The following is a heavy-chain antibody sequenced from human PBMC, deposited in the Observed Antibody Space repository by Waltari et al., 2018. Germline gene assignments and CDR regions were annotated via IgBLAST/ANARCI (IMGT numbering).Heavy chain of an antibody. CDR3: VRGSSTYAWGDYYYYGMDV. CDR2: IIPIFGTA. Sequence: QVQLVQSGAEVKKPGSSVKVSCKASGGTFSSYDISWVGPAPGQGLEWMGGIIPIFGTANYAQKFQGRVTITEDESTSTAYMELSSLRSEDTAVYYCVRGSSTYAWGDYYYYGMDVWGQGTTVTVSS. J-gene: IGHJ6*02. V-gene: IGHV1-69*13. D-gene: IGHD2-15*01. CDR1: GGTFSSYD.